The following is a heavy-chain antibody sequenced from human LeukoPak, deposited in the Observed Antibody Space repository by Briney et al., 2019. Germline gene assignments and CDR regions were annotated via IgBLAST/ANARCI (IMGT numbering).Heavy chain of an antibody. Sequence: SETLSLTCTVSGNSFGDYYWSWIRQPAGKGLEWIGRIYTSGSTTYNPSLKCRVTMSVDTSKNQFSLRLTSVTAADTAVYYCARQTGSGLFILPGGQGTLVTVSS. CDR2: IYTSGST. CDR1: GNSFGDYY. J-gene: IGHJ4*02. D-gene: IGHD3/OR15-3a*01. CDR3: ARQTGSGLFILP. V-gene: IGHV4-4*07.